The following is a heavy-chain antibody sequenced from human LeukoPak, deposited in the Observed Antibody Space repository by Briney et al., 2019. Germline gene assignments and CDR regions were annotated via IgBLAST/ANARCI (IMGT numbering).Heavy chain of an antibody. D-gene: IGHD6-13*01. V-gene: IGHV3-21*01. Sequence: PGGSLRLSCAPSLFTFSSYNMNFVRQTPAHWREWVSSITNGSIHIYYAHSVKGRFTISRDNAKSSLYLQMNSMRAEDKAVYYCARGGYSSTLYGRYKHWGQGTLVTVS. CDR2: ITNGSIHI. CDR3: ARGGYSSTLYGRYKH. CDR1: LFTFSSYN. J-gene: IGHJ1*01.